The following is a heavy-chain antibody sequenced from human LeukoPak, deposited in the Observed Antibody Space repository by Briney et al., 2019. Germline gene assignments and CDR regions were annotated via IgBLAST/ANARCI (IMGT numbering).Heavy chain of an antibody. CDR3: AKGSSSWYYFDY. CDR2: ISGSGGST. D-gene: IGHD6-13*01. J-gene: IGHJ4*02. Sequence: AGGSLRLSCAASGFTFSSYAMSWVRQAPGKGLEWVSAISGSGGSTYYADSVKGRFTISRDNSKNTLYLQMNSLRAEDTAVYYCAKGSSSWYYFDYWGRGTLVTVSS. V-gene: IGHV3-23*01. CDR1: GFTFSSYA.